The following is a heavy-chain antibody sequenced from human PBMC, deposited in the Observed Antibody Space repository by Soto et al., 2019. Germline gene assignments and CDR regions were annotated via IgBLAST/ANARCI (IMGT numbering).Heavy chain of an antibody. CDR3: ARGLPPPYYYHGSGTPRWFDP. D-gene: IGHD3-10*01. Sequence: QVQLQQWGAGLLKPSETLSLTCAVYGGSFSGYYWSWIRQPPGKGLGWIGEFNHSGSTNYNPSLKSRFTISVDPSKNQFSLKLSSVTAADTAVYYCARGLPPPYYYHGSGTPRWFDPWGQGTLVTVSS. CDR2: FNHSGST. CDR1: GGSFSGYY. J-gene: IGHJ5*02. V-gene: IGHV4-34*01.